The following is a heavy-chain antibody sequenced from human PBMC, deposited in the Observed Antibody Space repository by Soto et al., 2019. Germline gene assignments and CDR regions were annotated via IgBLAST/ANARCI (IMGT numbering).Heavy chain of an antibody. CDR3: ARGRYGDY. CDR1: GYAFTTYG. CDR2: ISAHDGNT. J-gene: IGHJ4*02. V-gene: IGHV1-18*01. Sequence: QVHLVQSGAEVKKPGASVKVSCQGSGYAFTTYGITWVRQAPGQGLEWMGWISAHDGNTNYAQKLQGRVTVTRDTSTSTAYMELRSLTYDDTAVYYCARGRYGDYWGQGALVTVSP. D-gene: IGHD1-1*01.